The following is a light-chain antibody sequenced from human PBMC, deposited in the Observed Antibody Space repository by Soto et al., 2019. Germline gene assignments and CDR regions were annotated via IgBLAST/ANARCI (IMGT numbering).Light chain of an antibody. Sequence: EIVLTQSPATPSLSPGERATLSCRASQSVSSYLAWYQQKPGQAPRLLIYDASNRATGIPARFSGSGSGTDFTLTISRLEPEDIAVYYCQQRSSWPITFGQGTRLEIK. V-gene: IGKV3-11*01. CDR2: DAS. J-gene: IGKJ5*01. CDR3: QQRSSWPIT. CDR1: QSVSSY.